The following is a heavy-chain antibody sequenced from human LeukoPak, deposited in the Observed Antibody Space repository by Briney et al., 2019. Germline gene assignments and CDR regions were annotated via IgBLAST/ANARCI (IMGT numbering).Heavy chain of an antibody. CDR1: GGSISSSTYY. J-gene: IGHJ5*02. V-gene: IGHV4-39*01. CDR2: IYNSGST. Sequence: SETLSLTCSVSGGSISSSTYYWGWIRQPPGRGLEWIGNIYNSGSTYYNPSLKSRVTISVDTSKNQFSLKLSSVTAADTAVYYCARQAYSSNLGWFDPWGQGTVVTVSS. CDR3: ARQAYSSNLGWFDP. D-gene: IGHD6-13*01.